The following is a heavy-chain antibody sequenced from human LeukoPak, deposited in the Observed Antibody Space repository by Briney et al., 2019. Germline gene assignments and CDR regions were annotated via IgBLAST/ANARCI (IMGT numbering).Heavy chain of an antibody. D-gene: IGHD2-2*01. Sequence: PGRSLTLSCAASRFTFSNYAMHWVRQAPGKGLEWVAYISYDGSNKNYAGSVKGRFTSSRDTSRNTVNLQMNSLRPEDTAVYYCARETAYATSRPIEYWGQGTLVTVSS. CDR1: RFTFSNYA. J-gene: IGHJ4*02. CDR2: ISYDGSNK. V-gene: IGHV3-30-3*01. CDR3: ARETAYATSRPIEY.